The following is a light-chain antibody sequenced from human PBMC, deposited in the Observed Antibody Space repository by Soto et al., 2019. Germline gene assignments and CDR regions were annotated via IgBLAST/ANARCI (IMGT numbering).Light chain of an antibody. V-gene: IGKV4-1*01. J-gene: IGKJ2*01. Sequence: IVMTQSPDSLAVSLGERATINCKSSQSVFYLSNNKNFFGWFQQRPGQPPKLLIHWATTRESGVPDRFSASGSGTDFTLTISNLQAEDVAIYYCQQYYSTPYTFGQGTNLEI. CDR1: QSVFYLSNNKNF. CDR3: QQYYSTPYT. CDR2: WAT.